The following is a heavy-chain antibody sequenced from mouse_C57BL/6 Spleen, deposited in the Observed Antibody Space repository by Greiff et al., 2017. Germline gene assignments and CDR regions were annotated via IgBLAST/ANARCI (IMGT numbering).Heavy chain of an antibody. Sequence: EVKLVESGGDLVKPGGSLKLSCAASGFTFSSYGMSWVRQTPDKRLEWVATISSGGSYTYYPDSVKGRFTISRDNAKNTLYLQMSSLKSEDTAMYYCARQREFMDYWGQGTSVTVSS. J-gene: IGHJ4*01. CDR2: ISSGGSYT. V-gene: IGHV5-6*01. CDR1: GFTFSSYG. CDR3: ARQREFMDY.